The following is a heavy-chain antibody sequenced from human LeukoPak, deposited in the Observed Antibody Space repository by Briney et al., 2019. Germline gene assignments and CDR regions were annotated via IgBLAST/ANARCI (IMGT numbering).Heavy chain of an antibody. V-gene: IGHV4-34*01. CDR2: INHSGST. CDR3: ARGPLRGWFDP. D-gene: IGHD5-12*01. J-gene: IGHJ5*02. Sequence: SETLSLTCAVYGGSFNGYYWTWIRQPPGKGLEWIGEINHSGSTNYNPSLKSRVTISVDTSKSQFSLDLSSVTAADTAVYYCARGPLRGWFDPWGQGTLVTVSS. CDR1: GGSFNGYY.